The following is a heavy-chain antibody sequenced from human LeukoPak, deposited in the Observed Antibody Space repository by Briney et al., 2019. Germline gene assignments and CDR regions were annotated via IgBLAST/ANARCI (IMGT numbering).Heavy chain of an antibody. CDR3: TRSAIGRADY. D-gene: IGHD6-13*01. CDR1: GYTFTSYT. J-gene: IGHJ4*02. Sequence: ASVKVSCKASGYTFTSYTINWVRQAPGQGLEWMGWINTNTGNPTYAQGFTGRLVFSSDTSVSMAYLQINSLKSEDTAVYYCTRSAIGRADYWGQGTLVTVSS. V-gene: IGHV7-4-1*04. CDR2: INTNTGNP.